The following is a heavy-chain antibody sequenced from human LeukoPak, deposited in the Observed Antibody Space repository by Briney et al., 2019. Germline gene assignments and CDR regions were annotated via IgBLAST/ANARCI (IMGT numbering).Heavy chain of an antibody. CDR2: IIPIFGTA. V-gene: IGHV1-69*13. Sequence: SVKVSCXASGGTFSSYAISWVRQAPGQGLEWMGGIIPIFGTANYAQKFQGRVTITADESTSTAYMELSSLRSEDTAVYYCARAGTIPYYYYHMDVWGKGTTVTVSS. CDR3: ARAGTIPYYYYHMDV. CDR1: GGTFSSYA. J-gene: IGHJ6*03. D-gene: IGHD1-1*01.